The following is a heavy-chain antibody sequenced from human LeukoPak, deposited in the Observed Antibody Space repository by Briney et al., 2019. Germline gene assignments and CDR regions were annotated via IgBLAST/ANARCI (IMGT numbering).Heavy chain of an antibody. CDR3: ARDHPAGWFDP. D-gene: IGHD1-1*01. CDR2: ISYDGSNK. CDR1: GFTFSSYA. J-gene: IGHJ5*02. V-gene: IGHV3-30-3*01. Sequence: GGSLRLSCAASGFTFSSYAMHWVRQAPGKGLEWVAVISYDGSNKYYADSVKGRFTISRDNPKNTLYLQMNSLRAEDTAVYYCARDHPAGWFDPWGQGTLVTVSS.